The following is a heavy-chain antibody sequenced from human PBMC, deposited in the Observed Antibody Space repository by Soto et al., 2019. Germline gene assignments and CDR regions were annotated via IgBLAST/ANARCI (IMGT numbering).Heavy chain of an antibody. CDR3: ARDTVIHYFHY. V-gene: IGHV1-46*03. Sequence: ASVKVSCKAPGYTFTSYYMHWVRQAPGQGLEWMGIINPSGGSTSYAQKFQGRVTMTRDTSTSTVYMELSSLRSEDTAVYYCARDTVIHYFHYWGQGTLVTGSS. CDR2: INPSGGST. D-gene: IGHD4-17*01. CDR1: GYTFTSYY. J-gene: IGHJ4*02.